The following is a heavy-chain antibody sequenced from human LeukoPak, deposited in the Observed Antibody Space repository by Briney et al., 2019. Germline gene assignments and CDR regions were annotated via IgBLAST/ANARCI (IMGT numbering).Heavy chain of an antibody. D-gene: IGHD2-8*01. V-gene: IGHV1-69*13. CDR3: ARGALVYANGMDV. Sequence: SVNVSCTASGGTFSSYAISWVRQAPGQGLEWMGGIIPIFGTANYAQKFQGRVTITADESTSTAYMELSSLRSEDTAVYYCARGALVYANGMDVWGQGTTVTVSS. J-gene: IGHJ6*02. CDR2: IIPIFGTA. CDR1: GGTFSSYA.